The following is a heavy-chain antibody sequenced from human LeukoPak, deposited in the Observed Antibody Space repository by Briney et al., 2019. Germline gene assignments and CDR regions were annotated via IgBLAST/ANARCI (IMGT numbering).Heavy chain of an antibody. J-gene: IGHJ4*02. CDR2: ISSSSTYI. CDR3: ARDSYDSSGYYDY. V-gene: IGHV3-21*01. D-gene: IGHD3-22*01. CDR1: GFTFSSYT. Sequence: GGSLRLSCAASGFTFSSYTMNWVRQAPGKGLEWVSSISSSSTYIYYADSMKGRFTISRDNAKSSLYLQMNSLRAEDTAVYYCARDSYDSSGYYDYWGQGTLVTVSS.